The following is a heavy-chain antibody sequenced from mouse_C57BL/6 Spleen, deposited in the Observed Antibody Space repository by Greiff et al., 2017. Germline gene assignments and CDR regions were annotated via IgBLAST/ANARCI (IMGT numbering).Heavy chain of an antibody. CDR1: GYAFSSYW. D-gene: IGHD1-2*01. CDR3: ARGDYYGDYAMDY. J-gene: IGHJ4*01. CDR2: IYPGDGDT. V-gene: IGHV1-80*01. Sequence: QVQLQQSGAELVKPGASVKISCKASGYAFSSYWMNWVKQRPGKGLEWIGQIYPGDGDTNYNGKVKGKATLTADKSSSTAYMQLSSLTSEDSAVYFCARGDYYGDYAMDYWGQGTSVTVSS.